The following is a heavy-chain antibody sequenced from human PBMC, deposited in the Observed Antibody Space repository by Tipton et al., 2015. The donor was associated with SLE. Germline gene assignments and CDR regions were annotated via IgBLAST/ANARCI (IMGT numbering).Heavy chain of an antibody. CDR1: GGTDNNYS. D-gene: IGHD3-10*02. J-gene: IGHJ6*03. CDR2: TLATVGVP. V-gene: IGHV1-69*10. Sequence: QSGAEVKKPGSSVKVSCRASGGTDNNYSISWVRQARGQGLEWMGGTLATVGVPHYAQKFQGRVTIRMDKSTSTAYMEVRSLTPEDTAVYFCAYMLSDYNYYYMDVWGKGTTVIVSS. CDR3: AYMLSDYNYYYMDV.